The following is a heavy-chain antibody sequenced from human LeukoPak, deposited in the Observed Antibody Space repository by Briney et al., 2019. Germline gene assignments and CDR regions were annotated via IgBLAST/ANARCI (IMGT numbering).Heavy chain of an antibody. CDR2: ISYHGNNE. J-gene: IGHJ4*02. V-gene: IGHV3-30*03. CDR1: GFTFSLYC. CDR3: ARCPESSGYYYELDS. Sequence: GRSLRLSCAASGFTFSLYCMHWVRQAPGKGLEWVEVISYHGNNEYYADSVQGRFTISRDNSKNTLYLQMNSLTAEDTAVYYCARCPESSGYYYELDSWGQGTLVSVCS. D-gene: IGHD3-22*01.